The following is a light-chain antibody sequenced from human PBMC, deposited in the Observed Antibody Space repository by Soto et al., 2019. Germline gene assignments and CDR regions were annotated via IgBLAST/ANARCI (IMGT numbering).Light chain of an antibody. V-gene: IGKV3-20*01. CDR2: GAS. Sequence: EIVLTQSPGSLSLYRGERTTLSCRARQTVNIIYFAWYQRKPGQAPRLLIFGASNRATVIPYRFSGSWSGTDFTLTLSRLEAEDVGVYYCQHYDTSPRTFGQVTKVASK. J-gene: IGKJ1*01. CDR3: QHYDTSPRT. CDR1: QTVNIIY.